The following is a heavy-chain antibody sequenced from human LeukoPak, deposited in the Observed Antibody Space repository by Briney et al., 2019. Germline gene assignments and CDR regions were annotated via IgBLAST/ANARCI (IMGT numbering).Heavy chain of an antibody. CDR2: INPSGGST. CDR1: GFRFSSYS. CDR3: V. J-gene: IGHJ6*03. Sequence: GGSLRLSCAASGFRFSSYSLHWVRQAPGQGLEWMGIINPSGGSTNYAQKFQGRVTMTRDTSTSTVYMELNSLRSEDTAVYMDVWGKGTTVTISS. V-gene: IGHV1-46*01.